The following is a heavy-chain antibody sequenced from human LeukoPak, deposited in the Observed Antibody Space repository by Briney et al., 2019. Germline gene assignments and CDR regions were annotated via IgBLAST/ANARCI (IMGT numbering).Heavy chain of an antibody. CDR1: GFTFSNYS. Sequence: PGGSLRLSCAASGFTFSNYSMNWVRQAPGKGLEWVSSISSSSSYIYYADSVKGRFTISRDNAKNSLYLQMNSLRAEDTAVYYCASEAEMGSYSNYWGQGTLVTVSS. CDR3: ASEAEMGSYSNY. D-gene: IGHD1-26*01. V-gene: IGHV3-21*01. J-gene: IGHJ4*02. CDR2: ISSSSSYI.